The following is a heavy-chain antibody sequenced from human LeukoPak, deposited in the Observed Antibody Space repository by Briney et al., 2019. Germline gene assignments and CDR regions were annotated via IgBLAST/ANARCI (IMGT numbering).Heavy chain of an antibody. CDR3: ARGDYAPYYYYYYYMDV. Sequence: SVKVSCKASRGTFSSYAISWVRQAPGQGLEWMGGIIPIFGTANYAQKFQGRVTITADKSTSTAYMELSSLRSEDTAVYYCARGDYAPYYYYYYYMDVWGKGTTVTVSS. CDR1: RGTFSSYA. V-gene: IGHV1-69*06. CDR2: IIPIFGTA. J-gene: IGHJ6*03. D-gene: IGHD4-17*01.